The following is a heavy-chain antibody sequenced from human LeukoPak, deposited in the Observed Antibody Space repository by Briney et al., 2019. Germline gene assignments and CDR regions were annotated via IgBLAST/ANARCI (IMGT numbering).Heavy chain of an antibody. CDR1: GFSVSNSY. Sequence: GGSLRLSCAASGFSVSNSYMSWVRQAPGKGLEWVSVIYSGGSTFYADSVKGRFTISRDNSKNTLYLQMNSLRAEDTAVYYCASDSYSPEYFQHWGQGTLVTVSS. CDR2: IYSGGST. V-gene: IGHV3-66*01. CDR3: ASDSYSPEYFQH. D-gene: IGHD2-15*01. J-gene: IGHJ1*01.